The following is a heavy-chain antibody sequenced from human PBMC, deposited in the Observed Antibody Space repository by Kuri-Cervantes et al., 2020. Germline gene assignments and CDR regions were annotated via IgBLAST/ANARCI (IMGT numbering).Heavy chain of an antibody. CDR3: AKGARGSGRSQLVERYDY. CDR1: GFTFSSYW. J-gene: IGHJ4*02. V-gene: IGHV3-74*01. D-gene: IGHD6-13*01. Sequence: LSLTCAASGFTFSSYWMHWVRQAPGKGLVWVSRINSDGSSTSYADSVKGRFTISRDNAKNTLYLQMNSLRAEDTAVYYCAKGARGSGRSQLVERYDYWGQGTLVTVSS. CDR2: INSDGSST.